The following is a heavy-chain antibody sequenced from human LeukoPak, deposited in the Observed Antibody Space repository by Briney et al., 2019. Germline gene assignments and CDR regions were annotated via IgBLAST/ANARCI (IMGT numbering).Heavy chain of an antibody. J-gene: IGHJ4*02. D-gene: IGHD4-11*01. Sequence: GGSLKLSCAASGFTFSDVWMSWVRQAPGKGLEWVANINQDGRGIYYVDSVKGRFSIARDNTNNLLYLQMNSLRAEDTAMYFCARDSYRSLDYWGQGTLVTVSS. CDR3: ARDSYRSLDY. V-gene: IGHV3-7*01. CDR2: INQDGRGI. CDR1: GFTFSDVW.